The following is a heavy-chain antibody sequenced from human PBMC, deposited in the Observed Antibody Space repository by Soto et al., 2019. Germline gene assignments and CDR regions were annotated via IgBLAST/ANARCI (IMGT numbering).Heavy chain of an antibody. V-gene: IGHV4-30-4*01. Sequence: PSETLSLTCTVSGDSIRSGNHYWSWIRQPPGKGLEWIGYIYYSGSTYYSPSLKSRVTISVDTSKNQFSLKLNSVTAADTAVYYCARVDILPVYGCMDVWGPGTTGTVSS. CDR2: IYYSGST. J-gene: IGHJ6*02. CDR3: ARVDILPVYGCMDV. D-gene: IGHD3-9*01. CDR1: GDSIRSGNHY.